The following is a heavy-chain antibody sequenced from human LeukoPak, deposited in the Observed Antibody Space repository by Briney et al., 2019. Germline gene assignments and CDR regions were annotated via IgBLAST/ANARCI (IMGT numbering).Heavy chain of an antibody. CDR3: ARGPEGLLTFDY. J-gene: IGHJ4*02. CDR1: GFTFSSYA. CDR2: ISNDGSNK. Sequence: GGSLRLSCSGSGFTFSSYAMHWVRQAPGKGLEWVAVISNDGSNKYYADSVKGRFTISRDNSKNTLYLQMNSLRAEDTAVYYCARGPEGLLTFDYWGQGTLVTVSS. D-gene: IGHD3-16*01. V-gene: IGHV3-30*04.